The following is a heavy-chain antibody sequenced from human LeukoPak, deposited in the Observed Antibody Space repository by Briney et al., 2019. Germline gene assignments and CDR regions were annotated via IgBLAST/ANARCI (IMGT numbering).Heavy chain of an antibody. Sequence: PSETLSLTCTVSGGSISSGDYYWSWIRQPPGKGLEWIGYIYYSGSTYYNPYLKSRVTISVDTSKNQFSLKLSSVTAADTAVYYCARGKKTGTTFYYYYYMDVWGKGTTVTVSS. CDR2: IYYSGST. V-gene: IGHV4-30-4*08. D-gene: IGHD1-7*01. CDR1: GGSISSGDYY. J-gene: IGHJ6*03. CDR3: ARGKKTGTTFYYYYYMDV.